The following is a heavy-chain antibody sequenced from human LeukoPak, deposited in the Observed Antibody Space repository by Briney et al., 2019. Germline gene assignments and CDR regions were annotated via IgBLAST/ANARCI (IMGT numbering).Heavy chain of an antibody. V-gene: IGHV4-61*05. Sequence: PSETLSLTCPVSGGSISSSSYYWAWIRQPPGKGLEWIGYIYYSGSTNYNPSLKSRVTISVDTSKNQFSLKLSSVTAADTAVYYCARHSYCSSTSCYFPYYYYGMDVWGQGTTVTVSS. J-gene: IGHJ6*02. D-gene: IGHD2-2*01. CDR2: IYYSGST. CDR1: GGSISSSSYY. CDR3: ARHSYCSSTSCYFPYYYYGMDV.